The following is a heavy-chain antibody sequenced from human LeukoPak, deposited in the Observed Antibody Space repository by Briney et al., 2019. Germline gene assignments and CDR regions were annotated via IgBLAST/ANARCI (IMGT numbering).Heavy chain of an antibody. Sequence: SVKVSCQASGFPFTSSSMQWVRQARGQRLEWIGWIAVGSGNTNYAQKFQGRVTITRDMSTSTAYMELSSLRSEDTAVYYCAAVFGSGYYYYFDYWGQGTLVTVSS. CDR2: IAVGSGNT. J-gene: IGHJ4*02. CDR3: AAVFGSGYYYYFDY. D-gene: IGHD3-22*01. CDR1: GFPFTSSS. V-gene: IGHV1-58*02.